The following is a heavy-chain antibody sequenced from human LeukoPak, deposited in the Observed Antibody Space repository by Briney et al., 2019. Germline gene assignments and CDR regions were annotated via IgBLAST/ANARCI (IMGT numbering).Heavy chain of an antibody. CDR2: MANDGRNK. CDR3: AKDPYSSGTACFDS. V-gene: IGHV3-30*18. J-gene: IGHJ4*02. CDR1: GFTFSSYW. D-gene: IGHD6-19*01. Sequence: GGSLSLSCAASGFTFSSYWMHWVRQAPGKGLEWVAAMANDGRNKYYSDSVKGRFTISRDNSKNTIYLQMYSLRGEDTAVYYCAKDPYSSGTACFDSWGQGTLVTVSS.